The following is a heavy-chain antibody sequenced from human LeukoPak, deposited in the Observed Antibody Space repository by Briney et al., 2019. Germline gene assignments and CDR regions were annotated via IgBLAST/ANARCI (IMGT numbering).Heavy chain of an antibody. V-gene: IGHV3-7*01. CDR1: GFTFSNYW. J-gene: IGHJ1*01. CDR2: IKTDGSEK. D-gene: IGHD3-22*01. Sequence: GGSLRLSCEGSGFTFSNYWMGWVRQAPGKGLQWAANIKTDGSEKYYVDSVKGRLTISRDNAKNSLYLQMNSLRAEDTAVYYCATYSSLNRREFQYWGQGTLLTVSS. CDR3: ATYSSLNRREFQY.